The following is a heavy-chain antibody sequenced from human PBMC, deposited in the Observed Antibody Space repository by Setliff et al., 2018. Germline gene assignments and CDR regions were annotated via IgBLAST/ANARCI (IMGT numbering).Heavy chain of an antibody. CDR2: ISHRGDT. CDR1: GGSVTSHY. J-gene: IGHJ5*01. Sequence: SETLSLTCAVSGGSVTSHYWSWIRQPPGKGLQWIGYISHRGDTNYDPSLRSRVAISVDTSKNQFSLRMTSVTAADTAVYYCARMGTPIVGAMEWFDPWGQGILVTVSS. CDR3: ARMGTPIVGAMEWFDP. D-gene: IGHD1-26*01. V-gene: IGHV4-59*02.